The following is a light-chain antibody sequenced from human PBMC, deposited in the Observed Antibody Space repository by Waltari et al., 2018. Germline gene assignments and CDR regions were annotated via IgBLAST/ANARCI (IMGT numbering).Light chain of an antibody. CDR2: RDN. Sequence: SYELTQPLSVSVAPGQTATITCGGNNIGGKSGHWYQQKPGQAPVLVIYRDNNRPSGIPDRFSGSNSGNTATLTINGAQVGDEADYYCQVRDSNTAVFGGGTHLTVL. V-gene: IGLV3-9*01. CDR1: NIGGKS. J-gene: IGLJ7*01. CDR3: QVRDSNTAV.